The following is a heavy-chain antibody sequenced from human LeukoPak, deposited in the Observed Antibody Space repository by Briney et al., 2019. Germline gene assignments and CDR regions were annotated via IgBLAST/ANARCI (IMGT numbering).Heavy chain of an antibody. CDR2: VYYSGSA. CDR3: ARAGPRRDGYTLDY. CDR1: GGSISSYY. D-gene: IGHD5-24*01. V-gene: IGHV4-59*01. J-gene: IGHJ4*02. Sequence: SETLSLTCTVSGGSISSYYWSWIRQPPGKGVEWIGYVYYSGSAHYNPSLKSRVTISVDTSKNQFSLKVSSVAAADTAVYYCARAGPRRDGYTLDYWGQGTLVTVSS.